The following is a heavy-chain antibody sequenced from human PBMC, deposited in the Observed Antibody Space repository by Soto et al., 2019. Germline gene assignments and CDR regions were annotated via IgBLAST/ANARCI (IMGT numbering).Heavy chain of an antibody. V-gene: IGHV4-59*01. J-gene: IGHJ6*02. CDR2: IYYSGST. CDR1: GGSISSYY. Sequence: PSETLSLTCTVSGGSISSYYWSWIRQPPGKGLEWIGYIYYSGSTNYNPSLKSRVTISVDTSKNQFSLKLSSVTAADTAVYYCARGALGYCSSTSCYWGEYLNYYYYGMDVWGQGTTVTVSS. D-gene: IGHD2-2*01. CDR3: ARGALGYCSSTSCYWGEYLNYYYYGMDV.